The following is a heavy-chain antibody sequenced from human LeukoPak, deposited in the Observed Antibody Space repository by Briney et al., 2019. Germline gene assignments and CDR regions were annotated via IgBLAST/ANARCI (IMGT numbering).Heavy chain of an antibody. V-gene: IGHV3-30*18. D-gene: IGHD2-21*02. CDR2: ISYDGSNK. CDR3: AKPSFLSGGDPDDY. Sequence: GGSLRLSCAASGFTFSSYGMHWVRQAPGKGLEWVAVISYDGSNKYYADSVKGRFTISRDNSKNTLYLQMNSLRAEDTAVYYCAKPSFLSGGDPDDYWGQGTLVTVSS. J-gene: IGHJ4*02. CDR1: GFTFSSYG.